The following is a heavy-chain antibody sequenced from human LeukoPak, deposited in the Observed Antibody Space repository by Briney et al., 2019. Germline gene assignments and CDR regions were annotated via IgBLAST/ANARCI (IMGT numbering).Heavy chain of an antibody. J-gene: IGHJ4*02. D-gene: IGHD3-22*01. CDR3: AKDGARLYYYDSSGYWSGSYYFDY. CDR1: GFTFSSYA. CDR2: ISGRGGST. Sequence: GGSLRLSCAASGFTFSSYAMSWVRQAPGKGLEWVSAISGRGGSTYYADSVKCRFNISRDNSKNTLYLQMNSLRAEDTAVYYCAKDGARLYYYDSSGYWSGSYYFDYWGEGTLVTVSS. V-gene: IGHV3-23*01.